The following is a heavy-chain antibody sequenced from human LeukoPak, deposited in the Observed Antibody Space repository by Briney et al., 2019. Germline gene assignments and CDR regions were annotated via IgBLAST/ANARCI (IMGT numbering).Heavy chain of an antibody. J-gene: IGHJ4*02. CDR1: GGSFSGYY. CDR2: INHSGST. V-gene: IGHV4-34*01. CDR3: ASVDTAKDTIDY. Sequence: SETLSLTCAVYGGSFSGYYWSWIRQPPGKGLEWIGEINHSGSTNYNPSLKSRVTISVDTSKNQFSLKLSSVTAADTAVYYCASVDTAKDTIDYWGQGTLVTVSS. D-gene: IGHD5-18*01.